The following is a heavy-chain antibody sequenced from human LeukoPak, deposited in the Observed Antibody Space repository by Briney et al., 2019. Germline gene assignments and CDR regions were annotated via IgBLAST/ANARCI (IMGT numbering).Heavy chain of an antibody. CDR3: ARGGRQWLLTPVEYFQH. D-gene: IGHD6-19*01. J-gene: IGHJ1*01. V-gene: IGHV1-18*01. CDR1: GYTFSSYG. Sequence: ASVKVSCKASGYTFSSYGIAWVRQAPGQGLEWVGWISPAYINTDYAQKFQGRVTMTTDTSTSTAYMELRSLRSDDTAVYYCARGGRQWLLTPVEYFQHWGQGTLVTVSS. CDR2: ISPAYINT.